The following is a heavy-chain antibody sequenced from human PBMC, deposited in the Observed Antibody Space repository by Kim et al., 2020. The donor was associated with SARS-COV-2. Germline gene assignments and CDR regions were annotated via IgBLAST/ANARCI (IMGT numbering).Heavy chain of an antibody. D-gene: IGHD3-10*01. CDR3: AKDRRLTMVQGVIITENWFDP. CDR2: IWYDGSNK. CDR1: GFTFSSYG. Sequence: GGSLRLSCAASGFTFSSYGMHWVRQAPGKGLEWVAVIWYDGSNKYYADSVKGRFTISRDNSKNTLYLQMNSLRAEDTAVYYCAKDRRLTMVQGVIITENWFDPWGQGTLVTVSS. V-gene: IGHV3-33*06. J-gene: IGHJ5*02.